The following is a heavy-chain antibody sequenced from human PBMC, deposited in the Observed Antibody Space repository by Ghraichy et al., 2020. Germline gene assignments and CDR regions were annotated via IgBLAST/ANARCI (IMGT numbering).Heavy chain of an antibody. D-gene: IGHD3-9*01. CDR3: AKKPITHDLMTA. Sequence: SETLSLTCTVSGDSIKTSVWWSWLRQPPGKGLEWIGEMYHDGDSNYGPSLENRATISVDKSRNQFSLTLRSLTDADTAVYYCAKKPITHDLMTAWGQGILVTVSS. CDR1: GDSIKTSVW. J-gene: IGHJ5*02. CDR2: MYHDGDS. V-gene: IGHV4-4*02.